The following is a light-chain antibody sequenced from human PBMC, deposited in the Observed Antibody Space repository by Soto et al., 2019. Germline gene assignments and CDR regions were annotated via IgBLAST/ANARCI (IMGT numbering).Light chain of an antibody. CDR3: QQYGSSPPIT. J-gene: IGKJ5*01. CDR2: GAS. CDR1: QSVSSSY. Sequence: EIVLTQSLVTLFLSPGERATLSCRASQSVSSSYLAWYQQKPGQAPRPLIYGASSRATGIPDRFSGSGSGTDFTLTISRLEPEDFAVYYCQQYGSSPPITFGQGTRLEIK. V-gene: IGKV3-20*01.